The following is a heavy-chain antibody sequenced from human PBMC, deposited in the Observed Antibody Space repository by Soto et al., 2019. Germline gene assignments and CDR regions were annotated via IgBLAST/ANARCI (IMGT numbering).Heavy chain of an antibody. D-gene: IGHD2-15*01. CDR3: ARRSPSWAFDI. V-gene: IGHV3-23*01. Sequence: EVQLWESGGGLVQPGGSLRLSCAASGFTFSNYAMNWVRQAPGKGLEWVSVISGSGSSTYYADSVKGRFSISRDHSKNTLYLQMSSLRADDTAVYYCARRSPSWAFDIWGQGTMVTVSS. J-gene: IGHJ3*02. CDR2: ISGSGSST. CDR1: GFTFSNYA.